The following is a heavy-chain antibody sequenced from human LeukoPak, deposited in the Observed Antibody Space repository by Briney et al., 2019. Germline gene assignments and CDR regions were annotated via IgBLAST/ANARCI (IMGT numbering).Heavy chain of an antibody. J-gene: IGHJ3*02. CDR3: ARSSADAFDI. V-gene: IGHV1-69*04. CDR2: IIPILGIA. CDR1: GGTLSSYA. Sequence: ASVKVSCKASGGTLSSYAISWVRQAPGQGLEWMGRIIPILGIANYAQNFQGRVTIIADKSTSTAYMELSSLRSEDTAVYYCARSSADAFDIWGQGTMVTVSS.